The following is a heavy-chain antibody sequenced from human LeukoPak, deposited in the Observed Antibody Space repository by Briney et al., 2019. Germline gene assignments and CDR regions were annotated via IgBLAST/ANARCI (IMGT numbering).Heavy chain of an antibody. CDR2: ISGSGGST. CDR1: GFTFSSYA. CDR3: AKDPRGGYSYGGFDY. Sequence: GGSLRLSCAASGFTFSSYAMSWVRQAPGKGLEWVSAISGSGGSTYYADSVKGRFTISRDNSKNTLYLQMSSLRAEDTAVYYCAKDPRGGYSYGGFDYWGQGTLVTVSS. J-gene: IGHJ4*02. V-gene: IGHV3-23*01. D-gene: IGHD5-18*01.